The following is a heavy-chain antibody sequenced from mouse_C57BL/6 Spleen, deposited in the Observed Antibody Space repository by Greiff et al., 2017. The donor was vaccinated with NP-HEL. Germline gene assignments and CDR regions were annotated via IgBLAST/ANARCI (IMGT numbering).Heavy chain of an antibody. CDR1: GYAFSSSW. CDR2: IYPGDGDT. D-gene: IGHD2-4*01. Sequence: QVQLQQSGPELVKPGASVKISCKASGYAFSSSWMNWVKQRPGKGLEWIGRIYPGDGDTNYNGKFKGKATLTADKSSSTAYMQLSSLTSEDSAVYFCARSSYDYDRDYWGQGTLVTVSA. CDR3: ARSSYDYDRDY. V-gene: IGHV1-82*01. J-gene: IGHJ3*01.